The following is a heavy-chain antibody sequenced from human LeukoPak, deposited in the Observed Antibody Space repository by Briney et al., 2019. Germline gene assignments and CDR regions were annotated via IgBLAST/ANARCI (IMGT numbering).Heavy chain of an antibody. J-gene: IGHJ4*02. CDR1: GGSISGYH. Sequence: SETLSLTCAVSGGSISGYHWSWIRQPAGKVLEWIGRIYSSGNTNYNPSLKSRVTMSVDTSKNQFSLKLRSVTAADTAVYYCAREDSHTYCSPTTCTGFDCWGQGTLVTVSS. D-gene: IGHD2-2*01. V-gene: IGHV4-4*07. CDR2: IYSSGNT. CDR3: AREDSHTYCSPTTCTGFDC.